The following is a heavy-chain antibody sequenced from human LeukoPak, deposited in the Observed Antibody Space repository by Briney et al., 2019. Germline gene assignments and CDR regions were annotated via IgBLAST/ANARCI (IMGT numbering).Heavy chain of an antibody. Sequence: PGRSLRLSCAASGFTFSDYYMSWIRQAPGKGLEWVSYISSSGSTIYYADSVKGRFTISRDNAKNSLYLQMNSLRAEDTAVYYCASRYCSSTSCYLYWGQGTLVTVSS. CDR1: GFTFSDYY. CDR2: ISSSGSTI. J-gene: IGHJ4*02. V-gene: IGHV3-11*01. CDR3: ASRYCSSTSCYLY. D-gene: IGHD2-2*01.